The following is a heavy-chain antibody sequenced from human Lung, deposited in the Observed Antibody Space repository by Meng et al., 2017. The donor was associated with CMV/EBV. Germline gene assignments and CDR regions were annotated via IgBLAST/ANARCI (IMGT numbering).Heavy chain of an antibody. CDR1: GFTFRDYA. D-gene: IGHD1-7*01. Sequence: GESLKISCAASGFTFRDYAMNWVRQAPGKGLEWVSFIYSGGSGTYYADSVKGRFTISRDNSKSTLYLQMDSLRAEDTAVYYCAKVLAGTRLPDYWGQGTXVTVYS. V-gene: IGHV3-23*03. CDR3: AKVLAGTRLPDY. CDR2: IYSGGSGT. J-gene: IGHJ4*02.